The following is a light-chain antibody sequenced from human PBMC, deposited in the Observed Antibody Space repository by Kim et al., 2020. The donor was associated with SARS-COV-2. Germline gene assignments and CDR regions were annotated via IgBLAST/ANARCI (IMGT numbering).Light chain of an antibody. Sequence: PGKTARIPCGGDHIGIKSVHWYQKKPGQAPVLVILDDSDRPSGIPERFSGSNSGNTATLTISTVDAGDEADYYCQVWDSSNDHPVFGGGTQLTVL. J-gene: IGLJ2*01. CDR1: HIGIKS. CDR3: QVWDSSNDHPV. V-gene: IGLV3-21*01. CDR2: DDS.